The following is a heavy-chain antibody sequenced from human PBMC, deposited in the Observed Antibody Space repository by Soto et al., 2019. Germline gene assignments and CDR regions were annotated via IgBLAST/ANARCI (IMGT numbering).Heavy chain of an antibody. V-gene: IGHV3-23*01. CDR2: ISGSGDRT. Sequence: EVLLWESGGGLAQPGGSLRLSCAASGFTFSNYAMSWVRQAPEKGLELVSVISGSGDRTDYADSVKGRFTISRDNSENTVYLQMNSLRVDDTAVYYCAKDRVVEAIGDRFDSWGQGTLVTVSS. CDR1: GFTFSNYA. CDR3: AKDRVVEAIGDRFDS. J-gene: IGHJ5*01. D-gene: IGHD1-26*01.